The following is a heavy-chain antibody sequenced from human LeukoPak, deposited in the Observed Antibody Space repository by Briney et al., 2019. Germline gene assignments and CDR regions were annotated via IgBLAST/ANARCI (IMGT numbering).Heavy chain of an antibody. V-gene: IGHV4-4*07. CDR2: IHTSGNT. CDR3: AREKNQLGFDP. Sequence: PSETLSLTCTVSGGSISSYFWSWIRQPAGKGLEWIWRIHTSGNTNYNPSLKSRVTMTVDTSKNQFSLNLTSVTAADTAEYYCAREKNQLGFDPWGQGTLVTVSS. CDR1: GGSISSYF. J-gene: IGHJ5*02. D-gene: IGHD6-13*01.